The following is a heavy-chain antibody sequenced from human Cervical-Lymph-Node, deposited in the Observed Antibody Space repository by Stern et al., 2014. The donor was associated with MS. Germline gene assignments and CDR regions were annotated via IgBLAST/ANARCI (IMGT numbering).Heavy chain of an antibody. CDR1: GGSVSSGDYY. V-gene: IGHV4-31*03. J-gene: IGHJ4*02. CDR2: NYNSGGP. CDR3: ARGRDWGEGYDN. Sequence: QVQLQESGPRLVKPSQTLSLTCTVSGGSVSSGDYYWTWIRQHPEKGLEWIGFNYNSGGPHDNPSLKSRVTISADTSKNQFSLKLTSVTAADTAVYYCARGRDWGEGYDNWGQGTLVTVSS. D-gene: IGHD5-12*01.